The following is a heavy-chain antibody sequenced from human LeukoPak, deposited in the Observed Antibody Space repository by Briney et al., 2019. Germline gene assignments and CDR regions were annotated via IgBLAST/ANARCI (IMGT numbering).Heavy chain of an antibody. D-gene: IGHD3-3*01. CDR3: ARLRFDFWSGYTHPYFDY. CDR2: IYYSGTT. J-gene: IGHJ4*02. V-gene: IGHV4-39*01. Sequence: SETLSLTCTVSGGSISSSSYSWGWIRQPPGKGLEWIGSIYYSGTTYYNPSLKSRVTISVDTSKIQFSLKLSSVAATDTTVYFCARLRFDFWSGYTHPYFDYWGQGTLVTVSS. CDR1: GGSISSSSYS.